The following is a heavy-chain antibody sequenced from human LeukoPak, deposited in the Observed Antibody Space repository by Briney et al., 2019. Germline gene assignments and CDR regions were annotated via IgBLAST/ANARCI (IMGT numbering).Heavy chain of an antibody. CDR3: ARDLGTSGWKYSSGWYDY. CDR1: GGTFSSYA. J-gene: IGHJ4*02. V-gene: IGHV1-69*13. CDR2: IIPIFGTA. D-gene: IGHD6-19*01. Sequence: SVKVSCKASGGTFSSYAISWVRQAPGQGLEWMGGIIPIFGTANYAQKFQGRVTITADESTSTAYMELSSLRSEDTAVYYCARDLGTSGWKYSSGWYDYWGQGTLVTVSS.